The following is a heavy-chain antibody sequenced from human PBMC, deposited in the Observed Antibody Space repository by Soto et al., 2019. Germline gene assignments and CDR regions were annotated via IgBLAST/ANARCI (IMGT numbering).Heavy chain of an antibody. D-gene: IGHD3-10*01. J-gene: IGHJ6*02. Sequence: DVELVESGGGLVKPGGSLRLSCAASGFTFNTHNMNWFRQAPGKGLEWVSAITSSGTYMYYADSVKGRFTISRDNAKNSLYLQMNSIRVEATAVYYCARDPEGSAVWCQGTTVTVSS. V-gene: IGHV3-21*01. CDR1: GFTFNTHN. CDR3: ARDPEGSAV. CDR2: ITSSGTYM.